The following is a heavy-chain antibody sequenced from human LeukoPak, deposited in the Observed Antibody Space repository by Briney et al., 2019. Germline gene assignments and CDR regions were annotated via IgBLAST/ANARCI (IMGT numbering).Heavy chain of an antibody. V-gene: IGHV3-30-3*01. CDR3: ARAGGHSWYSLYGMDV. D-gene: IGHD6-13*01. CDR2: ISYNGNYK. Sequence: SGRSLRLSCAASGFTFSNYAIHWVRQAPGKGLEWVAVISYNGNYKYYADSVRGRFTISRDDSKNTLYLQMNSLRAEDTAVYYCARAGGHSWYSLYGMDVWGKGTTVTVSS. CDR1: GFTFSNYA. J-gene: IGHJ6*04.